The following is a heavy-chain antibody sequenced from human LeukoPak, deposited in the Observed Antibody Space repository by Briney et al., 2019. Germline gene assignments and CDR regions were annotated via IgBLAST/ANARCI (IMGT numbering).Heavy chain of an antibody. J-gene: IGHJ5*02. V-gene: IGHV3-21*01. CDR2: ISSSSSYI. CDR1: GFTFNSYS. D-gene: IGHD1-26*01. CDR3: ARESTVGAPTELDP. Sequence: PGGSLRLSCAASGFTFNSYSMNWVRQAPGKGLEWVSSISSSSSYIYYADSVKGRFTISRDNAKNSLYLQMNSLRAEDTAVYYCARESTVGAPTELDPWGQGTLVTVSS.